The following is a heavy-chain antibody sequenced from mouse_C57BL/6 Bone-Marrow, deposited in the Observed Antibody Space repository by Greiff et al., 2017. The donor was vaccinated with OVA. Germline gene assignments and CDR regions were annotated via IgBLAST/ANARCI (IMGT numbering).Heavy chain of an antibody. CDR1: GYAFSSSW. CDR2: IYPGDGDT. V-gene: IGHV1-82*01. J-gene: IGHJ2*01. Sequence: QVQLQQSGPELVKPGASVKISCKASGYAFSSSWMNWVKQRPGKGLEWIGRIYPGDGDTNYNGKFKGKATLTADKSSSTAYMQLSSLTSEDSAVYFCAFITTVEDYWGQGTTLTVSS. CDR3: AFITTVEDY. D-gene: IGHD1-1*01.